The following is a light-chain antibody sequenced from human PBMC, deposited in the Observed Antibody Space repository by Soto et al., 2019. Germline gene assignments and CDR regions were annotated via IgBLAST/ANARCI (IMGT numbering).Light chain of an antibody. Sequence: EIVMTQSPVTLSVSPGERATLSCRASQSVNSNLAWYQQKPGQAPRLLVYGATTRATGIPARFSGSGSGTEFTLTISSLQSEDFAVYYCQQYNDWPRLKCGRVTKVDIK. J-gene: IGKJ4*02. CDR1: QSVNSN. V-gene: IGKV3-15*01. CDR2: GAT. CDR3: QQYNDWPRLK.